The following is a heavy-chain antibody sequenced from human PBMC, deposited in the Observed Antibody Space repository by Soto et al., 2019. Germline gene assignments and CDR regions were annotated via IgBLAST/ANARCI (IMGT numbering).Heavy chain of an antibody. Sequence: KTSETLSLTCSVSGASVSSGSFYWSWIRQPPGKGLEWIGFIYNNETFNYNPSLKSRVTLSVDTSKHQFSLKLSSVTAADTAVYYCARVPLRYSNSHNFDSGGQGALVTVSS. V-gene: IGHV4-61*01. CDR3: ARVPLRYSNSHNFDS. CDR2: IYNNETF. CDR1: GASVSSGSFY. J-gene: IGHJ4*02. D-gene: IGHD6-13*01.